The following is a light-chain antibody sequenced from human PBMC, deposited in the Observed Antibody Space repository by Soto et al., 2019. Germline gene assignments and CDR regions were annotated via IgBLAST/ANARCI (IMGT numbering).Light chain of an antibody. J-gene: IGKJ1*01. CDR3: MQSLQSPFT. CDR1: QSLLKRNGYNC. CDR2: LGS. Sequence: DIVMTQSPLSLPVTPGEPASISCRSSQSLLKRNGYNCLEWYLQKPGQSPQLLIYLGSNRASGVPDRFSGSGSGTDFTLKISRVEAADVGVYFCMQSLQSPFTFGHGTTVPIK. V-gene: IGKV2-28*01.